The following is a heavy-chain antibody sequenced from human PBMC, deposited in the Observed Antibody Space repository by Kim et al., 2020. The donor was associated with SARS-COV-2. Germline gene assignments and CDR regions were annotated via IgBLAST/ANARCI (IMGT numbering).Heavy chain of an antibody. J-gene: IGHJ5*02. D-gene: IGHD3-10*01. Sequence: CADSVKGRFTTSRDNSENTLYRQMNSLTAEDTAVYYCARVQGVPTEYVDPWGQGTLVTVTS. CDR3: ARVQGVPTEYVDP. V-gene: IGHV3-66*01.